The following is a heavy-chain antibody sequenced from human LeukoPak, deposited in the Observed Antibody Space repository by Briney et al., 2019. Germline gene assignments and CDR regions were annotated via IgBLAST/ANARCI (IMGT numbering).Heavy chain of an antibody. CDR2: IYYSGST. D-gene: IGHD3-22*01. V-gene: IGHV4-39*07. Sequence: SETLSLTCTVSGGSISSSSCYWGWIRQPPGKGLEWIGSIYYSGSTYYNPSLKSRVTISVDTSKNQFSLKLSSVTAADTAVYYCARSTHYYDSSGYLIPAYYFDYWGQGTLVTVSS. J-gene: IGHJ4*02. CDR3: ARSTHYYDSSGYLIPAYYFDY. CDR1: GGSISSSSCY.